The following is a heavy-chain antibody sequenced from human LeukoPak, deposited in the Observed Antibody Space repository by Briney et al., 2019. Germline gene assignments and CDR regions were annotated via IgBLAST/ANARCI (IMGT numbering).Heavy chain of an antibody. D-gene: IGHD7-27*01. CDR3: ARASHSGDEVGY. Sequence: ASVKVSCKASGYTFSGYYMHWVRQAPGQGLEWMGWINPNSGGTNYAQKFQGRVTMTRDTSISTAYMELSRLRSDDTAVYYCARASHSGDEVGYWGQGTLVTVSS. J-gene: IGHJ4*02. CDR1: GYTFSGYY. CDR2: INPNSGGT. V-gene: IGHV1-2*02.